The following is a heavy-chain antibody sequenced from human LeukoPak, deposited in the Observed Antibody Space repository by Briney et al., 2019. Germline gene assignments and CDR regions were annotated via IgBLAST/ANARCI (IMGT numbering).Heavy chain of an antibody. J-gene: IGHJ4*02. CDR2: ISYDGNNK. D-gene: IGHD6-19*01. Sequence: GGSLRLSCAASGFTFSSYAMHWVRQAPGKGLEWVAVISYDGNNKYYADSVKGRFTISRDNSKNTLYLQMSSLRAEDTAVYYCARDLDSGIAVAGNDYWAREPWSPSPQ. CDR3: ARDLDSGIAVAGNDY. V-gene: IGHV3-30-3*01. CDR1: GFTFSSYA.